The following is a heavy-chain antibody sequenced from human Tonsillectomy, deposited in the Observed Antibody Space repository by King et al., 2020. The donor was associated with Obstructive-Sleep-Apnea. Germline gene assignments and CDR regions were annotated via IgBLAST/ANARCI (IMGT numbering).Heavy chain of an antibody. D-gene: IGHD2-15*01. CDR2: MSSSSSLM. V-gene: IGHV3-21*01. CDR1: GFTFRSYS. CDR3: ARGGSGGTKDDTFDM. Sequence: VQLVESGGGLVKPGGSLRLSCAASGFTFRSYSINWVRQAPGKGLEWVSSMSSSSSLMYYADSVKGRFTISRDNAKKSLYLQMNSLRAEDTAVYYCARGGSGGTKDDTFDMWGQGTMVTVSS. J-gene: IGHJ3*02.